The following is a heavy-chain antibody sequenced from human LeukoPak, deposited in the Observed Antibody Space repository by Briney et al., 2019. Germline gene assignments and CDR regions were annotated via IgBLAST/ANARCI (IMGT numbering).Heavy chain of an antibody. J-gene: IGHJ3*02. CDR1: GGSVSSGSYY. V-gene: IGHV4-61*01. CDR3: ARDSLENDAFDI. Sequence: PSETLSLTCTVSGGSVSSGSYYWSWIRQPPGKGLEWIGYIYYSGSTNYNPSLKSRVTISVDTSKNQFSLKLSSVTAADTAVYYCARDSLENDAFDIWGQGTMVTVSS. CDR2: IYYSGST.